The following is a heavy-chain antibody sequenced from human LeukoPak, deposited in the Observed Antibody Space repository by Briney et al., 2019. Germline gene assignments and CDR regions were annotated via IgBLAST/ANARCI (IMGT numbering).Heavy chain of an antibody. J-gene: IGHJ4*02. Sequence: SETLSLTCTVSGGSLSSGGYYWSWIRQHPGKGLEWIGYIYYSGSTYYNPSLKSRVTISVDTSKNQFSLKLSSVTAADTAVYYCARYYYDSSGYYLDYWGQGTLVTVSS. CDR1: GGSLSSGGYY. V-gene: IGHV4-31*03. CDR3: ARYYYDSSGYYLDY. CDR2: IYYSGST. D-gene: IGHD3-22*01.